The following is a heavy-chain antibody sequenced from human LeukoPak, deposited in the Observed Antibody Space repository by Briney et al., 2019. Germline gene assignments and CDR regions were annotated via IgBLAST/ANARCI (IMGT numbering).Heavy chain of an antibody. J-gene: IGHJ4*02. CDR3: ARSLVGATQQQFDY. CDR2: IYPGDSDT. V-gene: IGHV5-51*01. D-gene: IGHD1-26*01. CDR1: GYSFTSYR. Sequence: PGESLKISCKGSGYSFTSYRIGWVRQMPGKGLEWMGIIYPGDSDTRYSPSFQGQVTISADRSISTAYLQWSSLKASDTAMYYCARSLVGATQQQFDYWGQGTLATVSS.